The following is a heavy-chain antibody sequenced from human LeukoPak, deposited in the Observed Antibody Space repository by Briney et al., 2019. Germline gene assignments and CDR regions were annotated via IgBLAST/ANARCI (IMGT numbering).Heavy chain of an antibody. Sequence: PSETLSLTCTVSGGSISSYYWSWIRQPAGKGLEWIGRIYTSGSTNYNPSLKSRVTMSVDTSKNQFSLKLSSVTAADTAVYYCARGKVQLETGNNRFDPLGQGTLVTVSS. CDR2: IYTSGST. CDR3: ARGKVQLETGNNRFDP. D-gene: IGHD1-1*01. CDR1: GGSISSYY. V-gene: IGHV4-4*07. J-gene: IGHJ5*02.